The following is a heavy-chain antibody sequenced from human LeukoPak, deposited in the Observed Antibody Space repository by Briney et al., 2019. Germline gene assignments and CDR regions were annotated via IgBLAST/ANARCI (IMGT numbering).Heavy chain of an antibody. V-gene: IGHV3-23*01. D-gene: IGHD3-22*01. Sequence: GGSLRLSCVASGFTFSNYAMSWVRQAPGKGLEWVSGISGSGGNTYYADSVKGRFTISRDNSKNTLYLQMNSLRAEDTAVYYCASDPARDYYDTSGYFRWVDYWGQGTLVTVSS. CDR2: ISGSGGNT. CDR1: GFTFSNYA. CDR3: ASDPARDYYDTSGYFRWVDY. J-gene: IGHJ4*02.